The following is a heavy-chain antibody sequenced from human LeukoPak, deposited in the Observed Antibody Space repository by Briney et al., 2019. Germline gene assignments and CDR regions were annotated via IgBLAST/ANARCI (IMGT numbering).Heavy chain of an antibody. D-gene: IGHD4-23*01. J-gene: IGHJ4*02. CDR1: GFTFSDEY. V-gene: IGHV3-11*03. CDR3: ALSGGAVPGAYFDL. CDR2: ISNSGGYT. Sequence: PGGALRLSCAASGFTFSDEYMSWIRQAPGKGLEWVSYISNSGGYTNYGDSVKGRFTISRDNAKNFLYLQLNSLRAEDTAVYYCALSGGAVPGAYFDLWGQGTLITVSS.